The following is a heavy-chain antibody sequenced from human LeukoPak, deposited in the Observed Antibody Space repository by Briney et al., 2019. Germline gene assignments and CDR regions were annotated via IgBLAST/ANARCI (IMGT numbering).Heavy chain of an antibody. Sequence: SQTQSLTCTVSGGSLSSGGYYWSWIRQHPGKGLEWIGYIYYSGSTNYNPSLKSRVTISVDTSKNQFSLKLSSVTAADTAVYYCARDQYLSSGWYTSHYGMDVWGQGTTVTVSS. D-gene: IGHD6-19*01. CDR2: IYYSGST. CDR3: ARDQYLSSGWYTSHYGMDV. V-gene: IGHV4-61*08. CDR1: GGSLSSGGYY. J-gene: IGHJ6*02.